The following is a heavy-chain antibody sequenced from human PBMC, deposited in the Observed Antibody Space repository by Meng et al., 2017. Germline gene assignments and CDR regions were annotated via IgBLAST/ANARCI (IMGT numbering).Heavy chain of an antibody. CDR3: ARTLYYYDILTGYCWFDP. V-gene: IGHV4-34*01. CDR2: INHSGST. D-gene: IGHD3-9*01. J-gene: IGHJ5*02. Sequence: SETLSLTCAVYGGSFSGYYWSWIRQPPGKGLEWIGEINHSGSTNYNPSLKSRVTISVDTSKNQFSLKLSSVTAADTAVYYCARTLYYYDILTGYCWFDPWGQGTLVTVSS. CDR1: GGSFSGYY.